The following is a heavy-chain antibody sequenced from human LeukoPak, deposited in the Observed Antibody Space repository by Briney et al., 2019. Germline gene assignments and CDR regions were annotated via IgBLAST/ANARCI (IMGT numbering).Heavy chain of an antibody. D-gene: IGHD2-21*02. J-gene: IGHJ4*02. CDR2: INPNSGGT. CDR3: ARGYCGVDCYSFDY. V-gene: IGHV1-2*02. CDR1: GYTFTGYY. Sequence: ASVKVSCKASGYTFTGYYMHWVRQAPGQGLEWMGWINPNSGGTNYAQKFQGRVTMTQDTSISTAYMELSSLTSDDTAVYYCARGYCGVDCYSFDYWGQGTLVTVSS.